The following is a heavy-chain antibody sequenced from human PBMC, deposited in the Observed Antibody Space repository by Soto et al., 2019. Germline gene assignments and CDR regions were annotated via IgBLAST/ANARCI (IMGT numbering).Heavy chain of an antibody. CDR1: GGTFSSYA. Sequence: GASVKVSCKASGGTFSSYAISWVRQAPGQGLEWMGGIIPIFGTANYAQKFQGRVTITADESTSTAYMELSSLRSEDTAVYYCARDLEITRLYGMDVWGQGTTVTVSS. J-gene: IGHJ6*02. CDR2: IIPIFGTA. D-gene: IGHD3-10*01. CDR3: ARDLEITRLYGMDV. V-gene: IGHV1-69*13.